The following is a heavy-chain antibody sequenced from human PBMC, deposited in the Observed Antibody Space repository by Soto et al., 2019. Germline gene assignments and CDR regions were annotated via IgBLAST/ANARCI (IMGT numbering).Heavy chain of an antibody. CDR1: GGSISTYY. V-gene: IGHV4-59*01. J-gene: IGHJ3*02. CDR3: ARDGGMVGAEGAFDI. CDR2: IYDSGST. D-gene: IGHD1-26*01. Sequence: ASETLSLTCTVSGGSISTYYWSWIRRPPGKGLEWIGYIYDSGSTNNSPSLKSRVTISVDTSKNQFSLQLSSVTAADTAVYYCARDGGMVGAEGAFDIWGQGTMVTVSS.